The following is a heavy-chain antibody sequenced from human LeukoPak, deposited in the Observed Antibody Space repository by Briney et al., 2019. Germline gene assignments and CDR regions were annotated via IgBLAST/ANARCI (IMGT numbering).Heavy chain of an antibody. CDR2: INTNTGNP. D-gene: IGHD5-24*01. J-gene: IGHJ4*02. CDR1: GYTFTSYA. CDR3: ARDVERWLQIIKNPDY. V-gene: IGHV7-4-1*02. Sequence: ASVKVSCKASGYTFTSYAMNWVRQAPGQGLEWMGWINTNTGNPTYAQGFTGRFVFSLDTSVSTAYLQISSLKAEDAAVYYCARDVERWLQIIKNPDYWGQGTLVTVSS.